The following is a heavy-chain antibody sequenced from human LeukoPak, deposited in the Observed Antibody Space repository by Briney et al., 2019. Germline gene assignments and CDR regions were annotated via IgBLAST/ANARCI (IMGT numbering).Heavy chain of an antibody. CDR3: ARADYSSTWSHDYYYMDV. V-gene: IGHV4-38-2*02. D-gene: IGHD6-13*01. CDR1: GDSLGIYK. Sequence: SETLSLTCSVSGDSLGIYKWSWIRQPPGKGLEWIGSIYHSGSTYYNPSLKSRVTISVDTSKNQFSLKLSSVTAADTAVYYCARADYSSTWSHDYYYMDVWGKGTTVTVSS. CDR2: IYHSGST. J-gene: IGHJ6*03.